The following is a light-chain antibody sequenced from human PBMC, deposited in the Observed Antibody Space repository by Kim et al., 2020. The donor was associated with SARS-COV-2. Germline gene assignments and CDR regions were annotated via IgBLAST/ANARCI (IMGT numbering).Light chain of an antibody. J-gene: IGLJ3*02. CDR1: KLGDKY. Sequence: SYELTQPPSVSVSPGQTASITCSGDKLGDKYACWYQQKPGQSPVLVIYQDSKRPSGIPERFSGSNSGNTATLTISGTQAMDGADYYCQAWDSTWVFGGGT. CDR3: QAWDSTWV. V-gene: IGLV3-1*01. CDR2: QDS.